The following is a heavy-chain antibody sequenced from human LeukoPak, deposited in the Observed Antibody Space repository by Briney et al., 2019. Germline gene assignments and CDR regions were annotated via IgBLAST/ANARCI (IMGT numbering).Heavy chain of an antibody. CDR3: VRGARGPTDFDY. V-gene: IGHV4-30-4*01. Sequence: ASETLSLTCTVSGGSISSGDYYWSWIRQPPGKGLEWIGYIYYSGSTYYNPSLKSRVTISVDTSKNQFSLKLSSVTAADTAVYYCVRGARGPTDFDYWGQGTLVTVSS. D-gene: IGHD5-12*01. CDR2: IYYSGST. CDR1: GGSISSGDYY. J-gene: IGHJ4*02.